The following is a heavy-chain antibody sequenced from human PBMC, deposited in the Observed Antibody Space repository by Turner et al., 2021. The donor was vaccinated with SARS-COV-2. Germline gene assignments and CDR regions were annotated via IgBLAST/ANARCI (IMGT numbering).Heavy chain of an antibody. J-gene: IGHJ3*02. CDR2: ISGNSGRI. V-gene: IGHV3-48*02. CDR1: GFPFRRYT. Sequence: DVQLVASGGGLVQPGGSLTLACAASGFPFRRYTIDWVRQAPGKGLEWIASISGNSGRINYADAVQGRFTVSRDNAQNSVHLQMDSLRHEDTAMYYCARDQWEPVHDAFDIWGQGTKVTVSS. D-gene: IGHD1-26*01. CDR3: ARDQWEPVHDAFDI.